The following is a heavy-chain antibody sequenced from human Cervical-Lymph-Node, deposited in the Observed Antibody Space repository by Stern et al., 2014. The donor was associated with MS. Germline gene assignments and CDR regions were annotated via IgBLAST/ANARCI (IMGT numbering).Heavy chain of an antibody. D-gene: IGHD2-2*01. CDR2: INAGNGNT. J-gene: IGHJ4*02. V-gene: IGHV1-3*01. Sequence: VQLVESGAEVKKPGASVRVSCKASGYTFSTYAVHWVRQAPGQRLEWIGWINAGNGNTKYSQKFQGRVTITTDTSASTAYMDLSSLRFEDTAVYYCARTASWAFDSWGQGTRGTVAS. CDR1: GYTFSTYA. CDR3: ARTASWAFDS.